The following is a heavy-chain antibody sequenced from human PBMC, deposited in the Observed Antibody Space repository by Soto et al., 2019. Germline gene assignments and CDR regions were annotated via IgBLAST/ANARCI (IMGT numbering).Heavy chain of an antibody. V-gene: IGHV1-2*02. CDR3: ARDNPRDTGNFDY. CDR2: INPNSGGT. CDR1: GYTFTGYY. D-gene: IGHD5-18*01. J-gene: IGHJ4*02. Sequence: ASVKVSCKASGYTFTGYYMHWVLQAPGQGLEWMGWINPNSGGTNYAQKFQGRVTMTRDTSISTAYMELSRLRSDDTAVYYCARDNPRDTGNFDYWGQGTLVTVSS.